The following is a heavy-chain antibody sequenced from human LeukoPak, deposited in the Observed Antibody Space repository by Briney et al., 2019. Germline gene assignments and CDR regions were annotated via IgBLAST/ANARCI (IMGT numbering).Heavy chain of an antibody. CDR3: ARADCSSTSCSMLDY. Sequence: SETLSLTCTVSGGSISSSSYYWGWIRQPPGKGLEWIGSIYYSGSTYYNPSLKSRVTISVDTSKNQFSLKLSSVTAADTAVYYCARADCSSTSCSMLDYWGQGTLVTVSS. J-gene: IGHJ4*02. CDR1: GGSISSSSYY. V-gene: IGHV4-39*07. CDR2: IYYSGST. D-gene: IGHD2-2*01.